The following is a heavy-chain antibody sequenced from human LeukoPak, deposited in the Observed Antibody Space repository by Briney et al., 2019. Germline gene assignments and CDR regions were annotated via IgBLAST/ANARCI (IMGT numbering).Heavy chain of an antibody. J-gene: IGHJ4*02. V-gene: IGHV3-21*01. D-gene: IGHD3-22*01. CDR3: AGGYYDSSGYHDY. Sequence: PGGSLRLSCAASGFTFSSYSMNWVRQAPGKGLEWVSSISSSSSYIYYADSVKGRFTISRDNAKNSLYLQMSSLRAEDTAVYYCAGGYYDSSGYHDYWGQGTLVTVSS. CDR1: GFTFSSYS. CDR2: ISSSSSYI.